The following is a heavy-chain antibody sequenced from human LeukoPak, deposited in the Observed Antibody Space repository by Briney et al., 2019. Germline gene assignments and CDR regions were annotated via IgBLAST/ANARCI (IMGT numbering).Heavy chain of an antibody. Sequence: GASVKVSCKASGYTFTDYYIHWVRQAPGQGLEWMGWINAYNGNTNYAQKLQGRVTMTTDTSTSTAYMELRSLRSDDTAVYYCARAAISKDSSGYFYWGQGTLVTVSS. D-gene: IGHD3-22*01. CDR1: GYTFTDYY. J-gene: IGHJ4*02. CDR3: ARAAISKDSSGYFY. V-gene: IGHV1-18*04. CDR2: INAYNGNT.